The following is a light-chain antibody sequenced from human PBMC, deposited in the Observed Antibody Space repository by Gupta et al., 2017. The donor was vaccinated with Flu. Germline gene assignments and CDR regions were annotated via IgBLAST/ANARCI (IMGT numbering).Light chain of an antibody. Sequence: AIRITQSPSSLSASTGDRVTITCRASQGISSYLAWYQQKPGKAPKLLIYAASTLQSGVPSRFSGSGSGTDFTLTISCLQSEDFATHYCQQYDSYPPVFGPGTKVDIK. CDR3: QQYDSYPPV. CDR2: AAS. J-gene: IGKJ3*01. CDR1: QGISSY. V-gene: IGKV1-8*01.